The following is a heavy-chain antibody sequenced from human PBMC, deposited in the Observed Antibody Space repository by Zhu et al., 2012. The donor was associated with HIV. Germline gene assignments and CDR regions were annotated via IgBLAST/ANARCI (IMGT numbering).Heavy chain of an antibody. J-gene: IGHJ4*02. CDR3: AREFEMATSPIDY. CDR2: IYHSGST. V-gene: IGHV4-38-2*02. CDR1: GYSISSGYY. Sequence: QVQLQESGPGLVKPSETLSLTCAVSGYSISSGYYWGWIRQPPGKGLEWIGSIYHSGSTYYNPSLKSRVTISVDTSKNQFSLKLSSVTAADTAVYYCAREFEMATSPIDYWGQGTLVTVSS. D-gene: IGHD5-24*01.